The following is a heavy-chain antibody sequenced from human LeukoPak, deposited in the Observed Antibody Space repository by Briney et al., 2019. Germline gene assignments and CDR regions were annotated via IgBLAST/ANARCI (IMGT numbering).Heavy chain of an antibody. CDR2: ISSSGSTI. Sequence: GGSLRLSCAASGFTFSDYYMSWIRQAPGKGLGWVSYISSSGSTIYYADSVKGRFTISSDNAKNSLYLQMNSLRAEDTAVYYCARATYCGGDCYSGAFDIWGQGTMVTVSS. J-gene: IGHJ3*02. CDR3: ARATYCGGDCYSGAFDI. CDR1: GFTFSDYY. V-gene: IGHV3-11*01. D-gene: IGHD2-21*02.